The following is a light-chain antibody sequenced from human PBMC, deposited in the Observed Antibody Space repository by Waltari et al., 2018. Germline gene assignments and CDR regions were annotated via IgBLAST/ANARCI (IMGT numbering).Light chain of an antibody. CDR2: DDS. V-gene: IGLV3-21*02. CDR3: QVWDSSDDHVV. CDR1: NLGSKR. J-gene: IGLJ2*01. Sequence: SYVLTQPPSVSVAPGQTAPIACGENNLGSKRVHWYQQKPGQAPVLVVYDDSDRPSGIPERFSGSNSGTATLTISGVEGGDEADYYCQVWDSSDDHVVFGGGTKLTVL.